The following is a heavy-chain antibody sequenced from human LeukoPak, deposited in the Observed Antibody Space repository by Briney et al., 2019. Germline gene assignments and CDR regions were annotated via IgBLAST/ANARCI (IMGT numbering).Heavy chain of an antibody. Sequence: SETLSLTCTVSGGSISSYYWSWIRQPPGKGLEWIGYIYYSGSTYYNPSLKSRVTISVDTSKNQFSLKLSSVTAADTAVYYCARVARLSNYYYGMDVWGQGTTVTVSS. D-gene: IGHD3-16*01. CDR1: GGSISSYY. CDR2: IYYSGST. CDR3: ARVARLSNYYYGMDV. V-gene: IGHV4-59*12. J-gene: IGHJ6*02.